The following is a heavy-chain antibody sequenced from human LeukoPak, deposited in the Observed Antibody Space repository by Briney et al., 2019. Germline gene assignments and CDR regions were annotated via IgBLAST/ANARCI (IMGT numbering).Heavy chain of an antibody. J-gene: IGHJ4*02. CDR3: AKDSIVVVVAADIDY. CDR2: MSGSGDSP. Sequence: GGSLRLSCAASGFSFSSYALSWVRQAPGKGLEWVSAMSGSGDSPYYADSVKGRFTIFRDNSKNTLYLQMNSLRAEDTAVYYCAKDSIVVVVAADIDYWGQGTLVTVSS. V-gene: IGHV3-23*01. D-gene: IGHD2-15*01. CDR1: GFSFSSYA.